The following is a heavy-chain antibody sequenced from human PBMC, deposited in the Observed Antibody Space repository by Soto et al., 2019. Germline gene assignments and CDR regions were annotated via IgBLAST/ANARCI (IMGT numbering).Heavy chain of an antibody. Sequence: PGGSLRLSCAASGFTFSSYAMHWVRQAPGKGLEWVAVISYDGSNKYYADSVKGRFTISRDNSKNTLYLQMNSLRAEDTAVYYCARDNTGYSPFDWSLNFDYWGQGTLVTVSS. J-gene: IGHJ4*02. CDR1: GFTFSSYA. CDR3: ARDNTGYSPFDWSLNFDY. CDR2: ISYDGSNK. V-gene: IGHV3-30-3*01. D-gene: IGHD3-9*01.